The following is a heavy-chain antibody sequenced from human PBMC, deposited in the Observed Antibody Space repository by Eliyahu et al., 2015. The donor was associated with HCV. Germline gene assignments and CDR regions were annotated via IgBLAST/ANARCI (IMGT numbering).Heavy chain of an antibody. J-gene: IGHJ5*02. V-gene: IGHV4-61*02. CDR2: IYRSGST. Sequence: QPAGKGLEWIGRIYRSGSTNYNPSLKSRVTISVDTSRNQFSLQLNSLTAADTAVYYCAREARGIFGVVKGWFDPWGQGALVTVSS. D-gene: IGHD3-3*01. CDR3: AREARGIFGVVKGWFDP.